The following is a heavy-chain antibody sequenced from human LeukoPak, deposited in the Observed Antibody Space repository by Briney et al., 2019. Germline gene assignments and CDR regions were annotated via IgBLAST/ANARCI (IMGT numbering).Heavy chain of an antibody. CDR3: ARGEGGIVGATEFDY. D-gene: IGHD1-26*01. CDR2: INPNSGGT. J-gene: IGHJ4*02. V-gene: IGHV1-2*02. CDR1: GYTFTGYY. Sequence: ASVKVSCKASGYTFTGYYMHWVRQVPGQGLEWMGWINPNSGGTNYAQKFQGRVTMTRDTSISTAYMELSRLRSDDTAVYYCARGEGGIVGATEFDYWGQGTLVTVSS.